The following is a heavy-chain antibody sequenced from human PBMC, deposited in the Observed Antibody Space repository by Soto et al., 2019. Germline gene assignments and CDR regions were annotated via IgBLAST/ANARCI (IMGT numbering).Heavy chain of an antibody. CDR1: GGTFSSYT. V-gene: IGHV1-69*02. CDR3: ARANRSGSYYSYFDY. Sequence: SVKVSCKASGGTFSSYTISWVRQAPGQGLEWMGRIIPILGIANYAQKFQGRVTITADKSTSTAYMELSSLRSEDTAVYYCARANRSGSYYSYFDYWGQGTLVTVSS. D-gene: IGHD3-10*01. J-gene: IGHJ4*02. CDR2: IIPILGIA.